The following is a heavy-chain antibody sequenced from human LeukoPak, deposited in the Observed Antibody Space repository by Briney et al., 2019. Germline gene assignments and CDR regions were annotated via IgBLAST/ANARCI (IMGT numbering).Heavy chain of an antibody. CDR3: ARDLLLPFRSRRGSDTGLAFDI. Sequence: PSQTLSLTCTVSGGSISSGSYYWSWIRQPPGKGLEWIGYIYYSGSTNYNPSLKSRVTISVDTSKNQFSLKLSSVTAADTAVYYCARDLLLPFRSRRGSDTGLAFDIWGQGTMVTVSS. D-gene: IGHD3-9*01. V-gene: IGHV4-61*01. J-gene: IGHJ3*02. CDR1: GGSISSGSYY. CDR2: IYYSGST.